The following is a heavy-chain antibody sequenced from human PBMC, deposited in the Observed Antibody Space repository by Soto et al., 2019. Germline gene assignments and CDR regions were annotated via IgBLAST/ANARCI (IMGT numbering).Heavy chain of an antibody. J-gene: IGHJ4*02. Sequence: QVQLVQSGAEVKKPGSSVKVSCKASGGTFSSYTISWVRQAPGQGLEWMGRIIPILGIANYAQKFQGRVTITADKSTSTAYMELSSLRSEHTAVYYCARGGGYGGNSGVRYWGQGTLVTVSS. CDR1: GGTFSSYT. D-gene: IGHD4-17*01. V-gene: IGHV1-69*02. CDR3: ARGGGYGGNSGVRY. CDR2: IIPILGIA.